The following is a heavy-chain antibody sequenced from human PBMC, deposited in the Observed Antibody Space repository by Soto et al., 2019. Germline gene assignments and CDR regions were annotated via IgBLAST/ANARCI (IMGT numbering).Heavy chain of an antibody. J-gene: IGHJ4*02. CDR3: ARTLNEWLLGLE. CDR2: ISAYNGNT. CDR1: GYTFSSYG. D-gene: IGHD3-3*01. V-gene: IGHV1-18*01. Sequence: QVKLVQSGGEVKKPGASVKISCKASGYTFSSYGISWVRKAPGQGLEWMGWISAYNGNTNYAQKFQGRVTMTTDTSTSTGYMELRSLRSVDTAIYFCARTLNEWLLGLEWGQGTLVTVSS.